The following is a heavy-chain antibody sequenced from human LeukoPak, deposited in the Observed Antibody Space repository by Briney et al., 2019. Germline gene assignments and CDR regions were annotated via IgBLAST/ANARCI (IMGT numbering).Heavy chain of an antibody. V-gene: IGHV3-30*04. Sequence: GGSLRLSCEASGLSFRDYAMHWVRQAPGRGLEWVAVISQDGSNQNYADSVQDRVTISRDNSKNTLFLQMFTLKTEDTAVYFCVRGRADSSAYYWGPFDLWGQGALVTVS. CDR1: GLSFRDYA. D-gene: IGHD3-22*01. J-gene: IGHJ4*02. CDR2: ISQDGSNQ. CDR3: VRGRADSSAYYWGPFDL.